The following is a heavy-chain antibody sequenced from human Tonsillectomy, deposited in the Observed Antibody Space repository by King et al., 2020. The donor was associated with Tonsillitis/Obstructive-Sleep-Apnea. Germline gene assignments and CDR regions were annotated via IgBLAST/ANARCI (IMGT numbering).Heavy chain of an antibody. CDR3: ARDRGYYYDSSGSEYYFDY. CDR2: ISAYNGNT. D-gene: IGHD3-22*01. Sequence: VKLVQSGAEVKKPGASVKVSCKASGYTFTSYGISWVRQAPGQGLEWMGWISAYNGNTNYAQKLQGRVTMTTDTSTSTAYMELRSLRSDDTAVYYCARDRGYYYDSSGSEYYFDYWGQGTLVTVSS. V-gene: IGHV1-18*01. J-gene: IGHJ4*02. CDR1: GYTFTSYG.